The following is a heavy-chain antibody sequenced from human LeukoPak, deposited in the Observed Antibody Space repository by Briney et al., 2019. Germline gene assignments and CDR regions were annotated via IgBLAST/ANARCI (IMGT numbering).Heavy chain of an antibody. CDR2: ISGSGGST. CDR1: GFTFSSYA. V-gene: IGHV3-23*01. CDR3: AKDPRGSSSSVRYYYYYMDV. D-gene: IGHD6-6*01. Sequence: GGSLRLSCTASGFTFSSYAMSWVRQAPGKGLEWVSGISGSGGSTYYADSVKGRFTISRDNSKNTLYLQMNSLRAEDTAVYYCAKDPRGSSSSVRYYYYYMDVWGKGTTVTVSS. J-gene: IGHJ6*03.